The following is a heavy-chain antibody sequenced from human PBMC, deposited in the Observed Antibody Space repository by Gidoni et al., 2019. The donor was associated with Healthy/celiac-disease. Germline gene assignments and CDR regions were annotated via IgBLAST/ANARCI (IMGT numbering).Heavy chain of an antibody. CDR1: GFTFSSYS. CDR3: AAQYCSGGSCYPASY. V-gene: IGHV3-21*01. CDR2: ISSSSSYI. Sequence: EVQLVESGGGLVKPGGSLRLSCAASGFTFSSYSMNWVRQAPGKGLEWVSSISSSSSYIYYADSVKGRFTISRDNAKNSLYLQMNSLRAEDTAVYYCAAQYCSGGSCYPASYWGQGTLVTVSS. D-gene: IGHD2-15*01. J-gene: IGHJ4*02.